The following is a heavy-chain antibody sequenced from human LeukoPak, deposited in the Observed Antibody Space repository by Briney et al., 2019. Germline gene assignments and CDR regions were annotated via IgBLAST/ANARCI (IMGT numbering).Heavy chain of an antibody. J-gene: IGHJ6*02. CDR2: IKQDGSEK. V-gene: IGHV3-7*05. CDR1: GFTFSNYW. CDR3: ARRSVMDV. Sequence: PGGSLRLSCAASGFTFSNYWMSWVRQAPGKGLEWVANIKQDGSEKYYVDSVKGRFTISRDNAKNSLYPQMNSLRAEDTAVYFCARRSVMDVWGQGTTVTVSS.